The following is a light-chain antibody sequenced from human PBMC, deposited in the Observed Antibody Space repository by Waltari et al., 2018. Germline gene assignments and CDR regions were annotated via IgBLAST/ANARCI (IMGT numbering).Light chain of an antibody. CDR3: QQYNNWPPLT. V-gene: IGKV3-15*01. CDR2: GAS. Sequence: DIVMPHSPATLSVSPGERDTLSCRASQCVSSNFAWYQQKPCQAPRLLIYGASTRATGIPARFSGSGSGTEFTLTISSLQSEDFAVYYCQQYNNWPPLTFGGGTKVEIK. J-gene: IGKJ4*01. CDR1: QCVSSN.